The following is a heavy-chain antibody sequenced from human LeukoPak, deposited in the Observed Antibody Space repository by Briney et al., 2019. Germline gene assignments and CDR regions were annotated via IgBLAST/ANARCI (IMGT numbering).Heavy chain of an antibody. V-gene: IGHV3-23*01. CDR1: GFTFSSYA. D-gene: IGHD6-13*01. CDR2: ISGSGGST. J-gene: IGHJ6*03. Sequence: GGSLRLSCAASGFTFSSYAMSWVRQAPGKGLEWVSAISGSGGSTYYADSVKGRFTISRDNSKNTLYLQMNSLRAEDTAVYYCAKQQLVDYYYYYMDVWGKGATVTVSS. CDR3: AKQQLVDYYYYYMDV.